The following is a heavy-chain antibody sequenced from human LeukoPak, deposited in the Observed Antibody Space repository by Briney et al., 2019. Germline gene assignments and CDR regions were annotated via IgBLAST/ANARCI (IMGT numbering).Heavy chain of an antibody. J-gene: IGHJ4*02. D-gene: IGHD5-18*01. CDR3: ASIFSCGSSYFDY. CDR2: ISYDGSEK. Sequence: GKSLRLSCAASGFGFTIYGMHWVRQAPAKGLEWVAVISYDGSEKFYTDSVKGRFSIPRDNSKNTVYLQMNSLRAEDTAVYYCASIFSCGSSYFDYWGQGTLVTVSS. V-gene: IGHV3-30*03. CDR1: GFGFTIYG.